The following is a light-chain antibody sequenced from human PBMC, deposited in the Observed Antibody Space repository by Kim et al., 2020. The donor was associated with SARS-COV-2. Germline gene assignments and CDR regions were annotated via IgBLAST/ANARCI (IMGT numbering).Light chain of an antibody. CDR3: LLSYSVARGGV. J-gene: IGLJ3*02. CDR2: DTS. CDR1: TGAVTSGHY. Sequence: QAVVTQEPSLTVSPGGTVTLTCGSSTGAVTSGHYPYWFQQKPGQAPRTLIYDTSNKHSWTPARFSGSLLGGKAALTLSGAQPEDEAEYYCLLSYSVARGGVFGGGTQLTV. V-gene: IGLV7-46*01.